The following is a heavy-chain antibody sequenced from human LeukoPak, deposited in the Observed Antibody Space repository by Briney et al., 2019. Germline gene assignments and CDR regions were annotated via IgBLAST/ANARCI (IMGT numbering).Heavy chain of an antibody. J-gene: IGHJ4*02. CDR2: RSKK. V-gene: IGHV3-69-1*01. CDR1: GFTFSDAW. D-gene: IGHD6-6*01. Sequence: GGSLRLSCAGTGFTFSDAWMSWVRQAPGKGLEWVALRSKKYYADSVKGRFTISRDNARNSLYLQMNSLRAEDTAIYYCARSEHSSSSFDYWGQGTLVTVSS. CDR3: ARSEHSSSSFDY.